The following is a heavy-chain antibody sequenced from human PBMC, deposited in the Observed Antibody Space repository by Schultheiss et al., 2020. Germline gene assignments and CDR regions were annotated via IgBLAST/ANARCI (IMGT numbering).Heavy chain of an antibody. J-gene: IGHJ6*03. CDR3: ARGPHIYYYYMDV. CDR1: GGSFSGYC. V-gene: IGHV4-34*01. Sequence: SETLALTGAVYGGSFSGYCWSWIRQPPGKGLEWIGEINHSGSTNYNPSLKSRVTISVDTSKNQFSLKLSSVTAADTAVYYCARGPHIYYYYMDVWGKGTTVTVSS. CDR2: INHSGST.